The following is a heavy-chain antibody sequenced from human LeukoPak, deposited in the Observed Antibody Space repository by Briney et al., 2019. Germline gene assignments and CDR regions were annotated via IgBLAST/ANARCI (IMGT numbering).Heavy chain of an antibody. CDR3: AKDRRGQWLVGYFDY. J-gene: IGHJ4*02. CDR1: GFTFSSYA. CDR2: ISGSGGST. Sequence: GGSLRLSCAASGFTFSSYAMSWVRQAPGKGLEWVSAISGSGGSTYYADSVKDRFTISRDNSKNTLYLQMNSLRAEDTAVYYCAKDRRGQWLVGYFDYWGQGTLVTVSS. V-gene: IGHV3-23*01. D-gene: IGHD6-19*01.